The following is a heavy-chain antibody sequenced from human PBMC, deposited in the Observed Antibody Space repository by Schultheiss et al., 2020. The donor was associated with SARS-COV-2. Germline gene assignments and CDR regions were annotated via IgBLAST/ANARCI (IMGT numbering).Heavy chain of an antibody. D-gene: IGHD6-13*01. J-gene: IGHJ5*02. V-gene: IGHV4-34*01. CDR2: INHSGST. CDR3: ATLGAAAGTIA. Sequence: SETLSLTCAVYGGSFSGYYWSWIRQPPGKGLEWIGEINHSGSTNYNPSLKSRVTISVDTSKNQFSLKLSSVTAADTAVYYCATLGAAAGTIAWGQGTLVTVSS. CDR1: GGSFSGYY.